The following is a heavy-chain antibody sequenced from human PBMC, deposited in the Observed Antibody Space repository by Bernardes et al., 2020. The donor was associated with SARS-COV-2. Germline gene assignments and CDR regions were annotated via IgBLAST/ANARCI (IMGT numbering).Heavy chain of an antibody. Sequence: ASVKVSCKASRYTFTSYAIHWVRQAPGQRLEWMGWINVGRGNTKYSQKFQDRVTITRDTSANTAYMEVTSLRSEDTAVYYCARDMGVCNSDSCTYNWLDPWGQGTLVTVSS. J-gene: IGHJ5*02. V-gene: IGHV1-3*01. CDR3: ARDMGVCNSDSCTYNWLDP. CDR2: INVGRGNT. D-gene: IGHD2-2*01. CDR1: RYTFTSYA.